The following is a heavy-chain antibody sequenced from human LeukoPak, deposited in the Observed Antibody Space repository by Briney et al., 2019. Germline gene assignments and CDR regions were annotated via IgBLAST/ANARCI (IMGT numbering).Heavy chain of an antibody. CDR2: INPNSGGT. D-gene: IGHD5-18*01. J-gene: IGHJ6*03. Sequence: ASVKVSCKASGYTFTGYYMHWVRQAPGQGREWMGWINPNSGGTNYAQKFQGRVTMTRDTSISTAYMELSRLRSDDTAVYYCARDVDTAMYYYMDVWGKGTTVTVSS. V-gene: IGHV1-2*02. CDR3: ARDVDTAMYYYMDV. CDR1: GYTFTGYY.